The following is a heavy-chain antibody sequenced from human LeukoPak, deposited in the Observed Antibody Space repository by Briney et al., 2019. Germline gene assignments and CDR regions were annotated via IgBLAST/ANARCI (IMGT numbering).Heavy chain of an antibody. V-gene: IGHV4-38-2*02. Sequence: SETLSLTCTVSGYSISSGYYWGWIRQPPGKGLEWIGSIYHSGSTYYNPSLKSRVTISVDTSENQFSLKLSSVTAADTAVYYCAREGIAAAGTSAFDYWGQGTLVTVSS. CDR1: GYSISSGYY. D-gene: IGHD6-13*01. CDR2: IYHSGST. CDR3: AREGIAAAGTSAFDY. J-gene: IGHJ4*02.